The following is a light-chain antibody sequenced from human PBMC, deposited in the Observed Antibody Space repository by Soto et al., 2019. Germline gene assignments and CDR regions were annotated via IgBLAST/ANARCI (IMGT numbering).Light chain of an antibody. CDR2: GAS. Sequence: EIVLTQSPGTLSLSPGERATLSCRASQSVSSSYLAWYQQKPGQAPRLLILGASSRATGIPDRFSGSGSGTDFTLTISRLEPEDFAVYYCQQYGSSPRTFGQGTEV. CDR1: QSVSSSY. V-gene: IGKV3-20*01. CDR3: QQYGSSPRT. J-gene: IGKJ1*01.